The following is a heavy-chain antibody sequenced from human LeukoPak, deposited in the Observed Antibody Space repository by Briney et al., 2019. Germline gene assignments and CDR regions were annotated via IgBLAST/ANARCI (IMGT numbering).Heavy chain of an antibody. CDR2: IIPIFGTA. J-gene: IGHJ5*02. V-gene: IGHV1-69*13. CDR1: GYTFTSYA. Sequence: GASVKVSCKASGYTFTSYAISWVRQAPGQGLEWMGGIIPIFGTANYAQKFQGRVTITADESTSTAYMELSSLRSEDTAVYYCARREGDSSGYYFGDWFDPWGQGTLVTVSS. D-gene: IGHD3-22*01. CDR3: ARREGDSSGYYFGDWFDP.